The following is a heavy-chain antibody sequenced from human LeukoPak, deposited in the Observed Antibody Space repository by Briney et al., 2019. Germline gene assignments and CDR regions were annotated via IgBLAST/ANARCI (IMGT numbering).Heavy chain of an antibody. Sequence: EESLKISCKGSGFSFTSYWISWVRQMPGKGLEWMGRIDPSDSYTNYSPSFQGHVTISADKSISTAYLQWSSLKASDTAMYYCARDGYRYGYLVFWGQGTLVTVSS. V-gene: IGHV5-10-1*01. CDR1: GFSFTSYW. D-gene: IGHD5-18*01. CDR3: ARDGYRYGYLVF. CDR2: IDPSDSYT. J-gene: IGHJ4*02.